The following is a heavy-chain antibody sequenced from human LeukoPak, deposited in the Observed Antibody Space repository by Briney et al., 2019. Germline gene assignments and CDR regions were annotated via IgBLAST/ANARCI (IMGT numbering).Heavy chain of an antibody. J-gene: IGHJ4*02. D-gene: IGHD4-17*01. Sequence: ASVKVSCKASGYTFTGYYMHWVRQAPGQGLEWMGWINPNSGGTNYAQKFQGRVTMTRDTSISTAYMELSRLRSDDTAVYYRARDLRTVRLGFYWGQGTLVTVSS. CDR2: INPNSGGT. CDR3: ARDLRTVRLGFY. V-gene: IGHV1-2*02. CDR1: GYTFTGYY.